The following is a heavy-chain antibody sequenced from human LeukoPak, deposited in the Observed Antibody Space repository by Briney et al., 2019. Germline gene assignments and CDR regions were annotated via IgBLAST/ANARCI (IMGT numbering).Heavy chain of an antibody. J-gene: IGHJ4*02. CDR2: IYYSGST. V-gene: IGHV4-59*01. CDR3: ARAAPYDFWSGLYYFDY. D-gene: IGHD3-3*01. Sequence: PSETLSLTCTVSGDSISSYYWSWIRQPPGKGLEWIGYIYYSGSTNYNPSLKSRVTISVDTSKNQFSLKLSSVTAADTAVYYCARAAPYDFWSGLYYFDYWGQGTLVTVSS. CDR1: GDSISSYY.